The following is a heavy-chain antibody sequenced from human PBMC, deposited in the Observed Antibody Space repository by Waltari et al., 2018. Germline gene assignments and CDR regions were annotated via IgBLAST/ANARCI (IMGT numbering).Heavy chain of an antibody. CDR2: ISSSSQTI. D-gene: IGHD5-18*01. J-gene: IGHJ5*02. V-gene: IGHV3-48*01. CDR1: AFCSSAYS. CDR3: ARDSEPGGYTFSPPPDS. Sequence: VHLLRSGGGCVQRGGTLSHSCAAAAFCSSAYSINWLRQAPGKGLEWISYISSSSQTIYYADSVKGRFTVSRDNARNSLLLQMRSLRVDDTAVYFCARDSEPGGYTFSPPPDSWGQGTMVAVSS.